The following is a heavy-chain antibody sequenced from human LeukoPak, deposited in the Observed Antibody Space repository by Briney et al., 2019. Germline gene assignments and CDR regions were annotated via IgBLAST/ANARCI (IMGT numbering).Heavy chain of an antibody. D-gene: IGHD4-17*01. V-gene: IGHV4-59*08. CDR1: GGSISSYY. CDR2: IYYSGST. Sequence: PSETLSLTCTVSGGSISSYYWSWIRQPPGKGLEWIGYIYYSGSTNYNPSLKSRVTISVDTSKNQFSLKLSSVTAADTAVYYCARHTHDYGDYEGAFDIRGQGTMVTVSS. CDR3: ARHTHDYGDYEGAFDI. J-gene: IGHJ3*02.